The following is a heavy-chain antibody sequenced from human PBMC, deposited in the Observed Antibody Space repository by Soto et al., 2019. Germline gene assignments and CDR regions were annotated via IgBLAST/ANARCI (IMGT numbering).Heavy chain of an antibody. D-gene: IGHD6-13*01. CDR1: GGSISSSSYY. Sequence: QLQLQESGPGLVKPSETLSLTCTVSGGSISSSSYYWGWIRQPPGKGLEWIGSIYYSGSTYYNPSLKSRVTISVATSKNQFSLKLSSVTAADTAVYYCAGSYSSSWTYYDYWGQGTLVTVSS. CDR3: AGSYSSSWTYYDY. J-gene: IGHJ4*02. V-gene: IGHV4-39*01. CDR2: IYYSGST.